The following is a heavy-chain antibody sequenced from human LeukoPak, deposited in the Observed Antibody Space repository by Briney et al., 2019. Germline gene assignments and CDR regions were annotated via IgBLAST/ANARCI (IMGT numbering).Heavy chain of an antibody. CDR1: GFTFSSYW. J-gene: IGHJ4*02. D-gene: IGHD3-22*01. V-gene: IGHV3-74*01. Sequence: GGSLRLSCAASGFTFSSYWMSWVRQAPGKGLVWVSRINSDGSSTSYADSVKGRFTISRDNAKNTLYLQMNSLRAEDTAVYYCARARDSSGYYGYYFDYWDQGTLVTVSS. CDR3: ARARDSSGYYGYYFDY. CDR2: INSDGSST.